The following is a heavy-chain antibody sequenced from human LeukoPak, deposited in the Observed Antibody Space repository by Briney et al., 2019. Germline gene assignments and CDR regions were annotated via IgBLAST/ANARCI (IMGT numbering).Heavy chain of an antibody. CDR1: GYTFTSYG. Sequence: ASVKVFCKASGYTFTSYGISWVRQAPGQGREWMGWISAYNGNTNYAEKLQRRVTMNTHTSKSTAYMELRSLRSDDTAVYYCAREGATRNTNWFDPWGQGTLVTVSS. J-gene: IGHJ5*02. V-gene: IGHV1-18*01. CDR2: ISAYNGNT. CDR3: AREGATRNTNWFDP. D-gene: IGHD1-26*01.